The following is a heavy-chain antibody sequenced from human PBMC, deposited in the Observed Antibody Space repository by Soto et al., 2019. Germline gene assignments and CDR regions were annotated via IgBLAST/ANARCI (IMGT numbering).Heavy chain of an antibody. CDR2: ISRGSDYI. J-gene: IGHJ6*02. D-gene: IGHD1-26*01. CDR3: ARVIGGYRSGNYYYYGMDV. Sequence: EVQLVESGGGLVKPGGSLRISCAASGFTFTSYSMNWVRQTPGKGLEWVSSISRGSDYIHYADSLKGRFTISRDNAKNSMYLLMNSLRDEDTAVYYCARVIGGYRSGNYYYYGMDVWGQGTTVTVSS. CDR1: GFTFTSYS. V-gene: IGHV3-21*01.